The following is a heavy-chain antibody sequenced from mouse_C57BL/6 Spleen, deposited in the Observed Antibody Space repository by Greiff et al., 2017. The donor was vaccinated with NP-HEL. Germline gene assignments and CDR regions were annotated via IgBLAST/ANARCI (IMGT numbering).Heavy chain of an antibody. D-gene: IGHD1-2*01. Sequence: EVQLVESGGGLVKPGGSLKLSCAASGFTFSSYAMSWVRQTPEKRLEWVATISDGGSYTYYPDNVKGRFTISRDNAKNNLYLQMSHLKSEDTAMYYCAIDQIITTGDYWGQGTSVTVSS. J-gene: IGHJ4*01. CDR3: AIDQIITTGDY. CDR1: GFTFSSYA. V-gene: IGHV5-4*01. CDR2: ISDGGSYT.